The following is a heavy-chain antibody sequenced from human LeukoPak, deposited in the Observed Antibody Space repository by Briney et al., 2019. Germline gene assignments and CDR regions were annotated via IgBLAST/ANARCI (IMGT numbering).Heavy chain of an antibody. V-gene: IGHV3-33*01. CDR3: ARDRHNSGSYFYFDY. CDR2: IWYDGSNK. CDR1: GFTFSSYG. Sequence: GGSLRPSCAASGFTFSSYGMHWVRQAPGKGLEWVAVIWYDGSNKYYADSVKGRFTISRDNSKNTLYLQMNSLRAEDTAVYYCARDRHNSGSYFYFDYWGQGTLVTVSS. D-gene: IGHD1-26*01. J-gene: IGHJ4*02.